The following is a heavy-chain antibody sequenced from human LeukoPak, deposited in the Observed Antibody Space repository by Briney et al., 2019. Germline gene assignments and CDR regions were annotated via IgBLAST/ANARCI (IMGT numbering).Heavy chain of an antibody. D-gene: IGHD6-19*01. CDR2: IYTSGTS. CDR3: ARVGGEQWLVNDAFDI. V-gene: IGHV4-4*07. CDR1: GGSISSYY. Sequence: SETLSLTCTVSGGSISSYYWSWIRQPAGKGLEWIGRIYTSGTSNYNPSLKSRVTMSVDTSKNQFSVKLSSVTAADTAVYYCARVGGEQWLVNDAFDIWGQGTMVTVSS. J-gene: IGHJ3*02.